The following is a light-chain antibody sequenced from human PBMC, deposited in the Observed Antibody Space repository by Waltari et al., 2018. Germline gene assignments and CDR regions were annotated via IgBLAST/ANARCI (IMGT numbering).Light chain of an antibody. CDR2: EAS. V-gene: IGKV3-15*01. Sequence: EILMTQSPGTLSVSPGERATLSCRANQSVSSDLAWYQQKPGQAPRLLIYEASTRATGIPDRFSGRGSGAEFTLTISSLQPEDFGLYYCQQYNNWPPLTFGGGTKVEIK. CDR3: QQYNNWPPLT. J-gene: IGKJ4*01. CDR1: QSVSSD.